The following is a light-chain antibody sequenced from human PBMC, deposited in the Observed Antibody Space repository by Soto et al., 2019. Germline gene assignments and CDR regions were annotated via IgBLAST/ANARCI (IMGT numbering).Light chain of an antibody. CDR2: ANN. J-gene: IGLJ1*01. V-gene: IGLV1-40*01. Sequence: QSVLTQPPSVSGAPGQGVTISCTWSSSNIGAGYHVHWYQQLPGTAPKLLIFANNNRPSGVPDRFSASKSATSASLAITGLQAEDEADYYCQSYDRSLSGSVFGTGTKVTVL. CDR3: QSYDRSLSGSV. CDR1: SSNIGAGYH.